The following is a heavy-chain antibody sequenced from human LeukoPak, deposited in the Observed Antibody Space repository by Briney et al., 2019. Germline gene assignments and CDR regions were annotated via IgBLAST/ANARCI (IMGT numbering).Heavy chain of an antibody. D-gene: IGHD6-13*01. J-gene: IGHJ5*02. CDR3: ARIAAANWFDP. CDR2: IYSGGST. Sequence: GGSLRLSCAASGFTVSSNYMSWVRQAPGKGLEWVSVIYSGGSTYYADSVKGRFTISRDNSKNTLYLQMNSLRTEDTAVYYCARIAAANWFDPWGQGTLVTVSS. CDR1: GFTVSSNY. V-gene: IGHV3-66*01.